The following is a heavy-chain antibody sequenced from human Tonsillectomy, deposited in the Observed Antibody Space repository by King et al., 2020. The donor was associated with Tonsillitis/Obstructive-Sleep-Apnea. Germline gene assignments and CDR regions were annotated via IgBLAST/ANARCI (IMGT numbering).Heavy chain of an antibody. CDR2: IKQDWGKK. D-gene: IGHD3-16*01. Sequence: VQLVEAGGGLVQPGGSLRSSRAASGFTFSDYWMTWVRQASGKWLEWVANIKQDWGKKGYWDSVKGRFSISRDNAKNSVYLQMNSLRAEDGAVYYCAREGEGGFDYWGQGTLVTVSS. CDR3: AREGEGGFDY. CDR1: GFTFSDYW. J-gene: IGHJ4*02. V-gene: IGHV3-7*04.